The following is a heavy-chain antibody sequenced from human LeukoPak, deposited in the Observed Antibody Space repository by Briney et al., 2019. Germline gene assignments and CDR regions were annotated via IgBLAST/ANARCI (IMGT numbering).Heavy chain of an antibody. J-gene: IGHJ4*02. D-gene: IGHD2-15*01. Sequence: GGSLRLSCAASGFTFSNYGMHWVRQAPGKGLEWVAVIWHDGKNKYYADSVKGRFTISRDNSKNTLYLQMNSLRAEDTAVYYCARDRGSNDPIDYWGQGTLVTVSS. CDR1: GFTFSNYG. V-gene: IGHV3-33*08. CDR2: IWHDGKNK. CDR3: ARDRGSNDPIDY.